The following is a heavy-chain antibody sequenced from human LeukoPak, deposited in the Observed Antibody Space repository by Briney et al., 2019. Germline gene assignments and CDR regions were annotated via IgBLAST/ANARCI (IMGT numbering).Heavy chain of an antibody. CDR2: IYTTGST. CDR1: GGSLSSDSYY. V-gene: IGHV4-61*02. CDR3: ARGPSGGGFGVVSDFAFDI. J-gene: IGHJ3*02. Sequence: SETLSLTCSVSGGSLSSDSYYWSWIRQPAGKGLEWIGRIYTTGSTNYNPSLKSRVTISVDTSKNQFSLKLSSVTAADTAVYYCARGPSGGGFGVVSDFAFDIWGQGTTVTVSS. D-gene: IGHD3-3*01.